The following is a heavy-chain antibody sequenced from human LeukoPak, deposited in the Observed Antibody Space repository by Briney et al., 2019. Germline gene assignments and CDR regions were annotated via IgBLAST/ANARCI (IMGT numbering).Heavy chain of an antibody. CDR3: ARGPGDFDASDI. CDR2: IKENGNEQ. D-gene: IGHD1-14*01. V-gene: IGHV3-7*01. J-gene: IGHJ3*02. Sequence: GGSLKLSCAASGFSFSSFWMSWVRQAPGKGPEWVAHIKENGNEQYYADSVKGRFTISRDNAQKSLWLQMNSLRVEDTAVYYCARGPGDFDASDIWGQGTMVTVSS. CDR1: GFSFSSFW.